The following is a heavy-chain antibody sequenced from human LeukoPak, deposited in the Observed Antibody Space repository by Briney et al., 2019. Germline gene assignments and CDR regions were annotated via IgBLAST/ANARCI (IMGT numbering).Heavy chain of an antibody. CDR1: GYTFTSYG. J-gene: IGHJ4*02. CDR2: ISAYNGNT. CDR3: ARDLERTRRYSSSWPDY. Sequence: GASVKVSCKASGYTFTSYGISWVRQAPGQGLEWMGWISAYNGNTNYAQKLQGRVTMTTDTSTSTAYMELRSLRSDDTAVYYCARDLERTRRYSSSWPDYWGQGTLVTVSS. D-gene: IGHD6-13*01. V-gene: IGHV1-18*01.